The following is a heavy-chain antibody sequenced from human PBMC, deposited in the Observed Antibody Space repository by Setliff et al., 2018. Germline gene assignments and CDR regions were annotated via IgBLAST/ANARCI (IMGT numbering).Heavy chain of an antibody. CDR3: ARDLHRISTQTPFDY. CDR1: GYTFTSYG. Sequence: ASVKVSCKASGYTFTSYGISWVRQAPGQGLEWMGWISAYNGYTNYAQKLQGRVTMTTDTSTSTAYMELRSLRSDDTAVYYCARDLHRISTQTPFDYWGQGTLVTVSS. D-gene: IGHD1-20*01. J-gene: IGHJ4*02. CDR2: ISAYNGYT. V-gene: IGHV1-18*01.